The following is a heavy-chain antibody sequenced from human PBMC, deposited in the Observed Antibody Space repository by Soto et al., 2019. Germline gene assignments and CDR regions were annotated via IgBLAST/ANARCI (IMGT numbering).Heavy chain of an antibody. J-gene: IGHJ4*02. CDR1: GFTFSDYY. Sequence: VQLLESGGGLVQPGGSLRLSCAASGFTFSDYYMSWIRQAPGKGLEWVSYISSSSSYTNYADSVKGRFTISRDNAKNSLYLQMNSLRAEDTAVYYCARDRDGSGMLGYWGQGTLVTVSS. V-gene: IGHV3-11*06. CDR3: ARDRDGSGMLGY. CDR2: ISSSSSYT. D-gene: IGHD3-10*01.